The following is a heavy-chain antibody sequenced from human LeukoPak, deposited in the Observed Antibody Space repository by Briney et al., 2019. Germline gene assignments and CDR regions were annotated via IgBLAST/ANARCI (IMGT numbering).Heavy chain of an antibody. Sequence: GGSLRLSCAASGFTFSSYSMNWVRQAPGKGLEWVSYISSSSSTIYYADSLKGRFTISRDNAKNSLYLQMNSLRAEDTAVYYCARMRYGSGSDFDYWGQGTLVTVSS. CDR1: GFTFSSYS. D-gene: IGHD3-10*01. CDR3: ARMRYGSGSDFDY. V-gene: IGHV3-48*04. CDR2: ISSSSSTI. J-gene: IGHJ4*02.